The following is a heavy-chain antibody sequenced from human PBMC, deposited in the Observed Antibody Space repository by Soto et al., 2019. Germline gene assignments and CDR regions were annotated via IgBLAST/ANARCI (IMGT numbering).Heavy chain of an antibody. Sequence: EVQLVESGGDLVQPGGSLRLSCAASGFTVSSNFMSWVRQAPGKGLEWVSVIYSGGTTYYADSVKGRFTISRHNSKNTLYLQMNSRRPEDTAVYYCARGAGYSSGWYDYWGQGTLVTVSS. J-gene: IGHJ4*02. CDR3: ARGAGYSSGWYDY. CDR1: GFTVSSNF. V-gene: IGHV3-53*04. CDR2: IYSGGTT. D-gene: IGHD6-19*01.